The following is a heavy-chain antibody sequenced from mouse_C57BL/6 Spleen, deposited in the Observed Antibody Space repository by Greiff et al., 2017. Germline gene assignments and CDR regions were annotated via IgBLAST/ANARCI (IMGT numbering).Heavy chain of an antibody. Sequence: VQLKESGAELVRPGASVKLSCTASGFNIKDYYMHWVKQRPEQGLEWIGRIDPEDGDTEYAPKFQGKATMTADTSSNTAYLQLSSLTSEDTAVYYCTTGRKYYYGSWYFDVWGTGTTVTVSS. CDR1: GFNIKDYY. CDR3: TTGRKYYYGSWYFDV. V-gene: IGHV14-1*01. D-gene: IGHD1-1*01. J-gene: IGHJ1*03. CDR2: IDPEDGDT.